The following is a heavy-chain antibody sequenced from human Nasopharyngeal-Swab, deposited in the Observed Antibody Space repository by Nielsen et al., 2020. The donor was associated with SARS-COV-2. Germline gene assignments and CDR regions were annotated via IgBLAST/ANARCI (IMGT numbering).Heavy chain of an antibody. J-gene: IGHJ4*02. Sequence: GEFLKISCKGSGYTFTNYWIGWVRQMPGKGLEWMGLIYPDDSDTTYSPSFQGQVTLSADKSISTAYLQWSSLKASDTAMYYCARGTGNYWGRFDYWGQGTLVTVSS. CDR2: IYPDDSDT. CDR3: ARGTGNYWGRFDY. V-gene: IGHV5-51*01. CDR1: GYTFTNYW. D-gene: IGHD1-26*01.